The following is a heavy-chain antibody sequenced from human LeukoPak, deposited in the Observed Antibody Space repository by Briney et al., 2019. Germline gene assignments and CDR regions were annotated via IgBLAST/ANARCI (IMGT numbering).Heavy chain of an antibody. J-gene: IGHJ3*02. CDR3: ARALANYDILTGYYSDAFDI. V-gene: IGHV4-4*07. Sequence: SETLSLTCTVSGGSISSYYWRWLRQPAGKGLEWIGRIYTSGSTNYNPSLKSLVTMSVDTSKNQFSLKLSSVTAADTAVYYCARALANYDILTGYYSDAFDIWGQGTTVTVSS. D-gene: IGHD3-9*01. CDR1: GGSISSYY. CDR2: IYTSGST.